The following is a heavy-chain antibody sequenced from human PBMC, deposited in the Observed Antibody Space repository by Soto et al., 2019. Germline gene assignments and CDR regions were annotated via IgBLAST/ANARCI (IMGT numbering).Heavy chain of an antibody. CDR3: ARGTTMVSLDY. V-gene: IGHV3-33*01. CDR1: GFPFTSYG. CDR2: IWYDGSKK. Sequence: QVQLVESGGGVVQPGRSLRLSCAASGFPFTSYGMHWVRQAPGKGLEWVAVIWYDGSKKDYADSVKGRFTISRDNSNNTLYMQMNSLRAEVTAVYYCARGTTMVSLDYWGQGTLVTVSS. J-gene: IGHJ4*02. D-gene: IGHD2-8*01.